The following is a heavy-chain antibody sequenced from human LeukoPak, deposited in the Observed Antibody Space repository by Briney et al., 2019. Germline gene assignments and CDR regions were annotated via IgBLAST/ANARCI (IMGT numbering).Heavy chain of an antibody. V-gene: IGHV3-30*02. J-gene: IGHJ3*02. D-gene: IGHD5-18*01. Sequence: GGSLRLSCAASGFTFSSYGMHWVRQAPGKGLEWVAFIRYDGSNKYYADSVKGRFTISRDNSKNTLYLQMNSLRAEDTAVYYCASQSPGYSYGLDAFDIWGQGTMVTVSS. CDR2: IRYDGSNK. CDR3: ASQSPGYSYGLDAFDI. CDR1: GFTFSSYG.